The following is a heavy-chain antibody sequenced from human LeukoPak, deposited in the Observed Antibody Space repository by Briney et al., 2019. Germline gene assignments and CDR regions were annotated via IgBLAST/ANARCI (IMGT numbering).Heavy chain of an antibody. Sequence: GGSLRLSCEASGFTFSNYPMSWVRQAPGRGLGWVSVISESGDVTHYADAMKGRFTISRDNAKNTLNLQMNSLRAEDTAIYYCARDSSHYLGSSDYWGRGTLVTVSS. D-gene: IGHD6-6*01. CDR3: ARDSSHYLGSSDY. CDR2: ISESGDVT. V-gene: IGHV3-23*01. J-gene: IGHJ4*02. CDR1: GFTFSNYP.